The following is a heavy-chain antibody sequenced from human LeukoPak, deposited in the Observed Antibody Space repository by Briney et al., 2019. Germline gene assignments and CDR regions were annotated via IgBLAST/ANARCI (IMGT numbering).Heavy chain of an antibody. D-gene: IGHD3-22*01. V-gene: IGHV1-2*02. CDR2: INPNNGGT. CDR3: ARDQGNGYYINWFDP. J-gene: IGHJ5*02. CDR1: GYTFTGHY. Sequence: ASVKVSCKASGYTFTGHYMHWVRQAPGQGPEWMGWINPNNGGTKLAQRFQGRVTMTTDTSISTAYMELSKLTSDDTAMYYCARDQGNGYYINWFDPWGQGTLVTVSS.